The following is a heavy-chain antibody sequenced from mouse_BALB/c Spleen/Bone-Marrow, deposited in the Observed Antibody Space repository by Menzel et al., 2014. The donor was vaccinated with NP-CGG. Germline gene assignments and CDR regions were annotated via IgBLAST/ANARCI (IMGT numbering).Heavy chain of an antibody. CDR1: GYSITSDYV. V-gene: IGHV3-2*02. Sequence: VQLQQSGPGLVKPSQSLPLTCTVTGYSITSDYVRNWIRQFPGNKLEWMGYISYSGSTSYNPSLKSRISITRDTSKNQFFLQLNSVTTEDTATYYCARRITTAHYYAMDYWGQGTSVTVSS. CDR2: ISYSGST. CDR3: ARRITTAHYYAMDY. J-gene: IGHJ4*01. D-gene: IGHD1-2*01.